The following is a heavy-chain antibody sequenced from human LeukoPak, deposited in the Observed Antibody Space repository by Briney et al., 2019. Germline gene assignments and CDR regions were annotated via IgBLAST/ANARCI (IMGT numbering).Heavy chain of an antibody. J-gene: IGHJ6*03. D-gene: IGHD4-23*01. CDR2: INTNTGNP. Sequence: AASVKVSCKASGYTFTNYTMNWVRQAPGQGLEWMGWINTNTGNPTYAQGFTGRFVFSLDTSVSTAYLQISSLKAEDTAVYYCARPKLRWSAYYYMDVWGKGTTVTVSS. V-gene: IGHV7-4-1*02. CDR1: GYTFTNYT. CDR3: ARPKLRWSAYYYMDV.